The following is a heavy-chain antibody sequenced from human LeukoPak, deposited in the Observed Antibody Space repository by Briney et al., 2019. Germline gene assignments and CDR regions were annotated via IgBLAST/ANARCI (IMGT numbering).Heavy chain of an antibody. D-gene: IGHD3-16*02. V-gene: IGHV4-31*03. CDR3: ARNGITFGGVILYFDY. Sequence: PSETLSLTCTVSGGSLSSGGYYWSWIRQHPGKGLEWIGYIYYSGSTYYNPSLKSRVTISVDTSKNQFSLKLSSVTAADTAVYYCARNGITFGGVILYFDYWGQGTLVTVSS. CDR1: GGSLSSGGYY. CDR2: IYYSGST. J-gene: IGHJ4*02.